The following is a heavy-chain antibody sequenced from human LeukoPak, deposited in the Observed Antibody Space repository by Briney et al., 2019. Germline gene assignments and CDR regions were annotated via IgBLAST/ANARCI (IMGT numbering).Heavy chain of an antibody. CDR3: ARDQDVLRYFDWDYYYMDV. Sequence: PSETLSLTCTVSGGSISLYYCSWIRQPAGKGLEWIGRIYTSGSTNYNPSLKSRVTMSVDTSKNQFSLKLSSVTAADTAVYYCARDQDVLRYFDWDYYYMDVWGKGTTVTVSS. J-gene: IGHJ6*03. CDR2: IYTSGST. CDR1: GGSISLYY. D-gene: IGHD3-9*01. V-gene: IGHV4-4*07.